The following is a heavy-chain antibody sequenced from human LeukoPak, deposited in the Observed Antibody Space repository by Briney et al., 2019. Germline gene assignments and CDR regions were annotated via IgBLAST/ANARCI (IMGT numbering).Heavy chain of an antibody. D-gene: IGHD3-10*01. J-gene: IGHJ4*02. Sequence: GGSLRLSCAASGFTHSSYWMSWVRQAPGKGLEWVANIKQDGSEKYYVDSVKGRFTISRDNAKNSLYLQMNSLRAEDTAVYYCARDHGPLIYYGSGSYYQTLDYWGQGTLVTVSS. V-gene: IGHV3-7*01. CDR2: IKQDGSEK. CDR1: GFTHSSYW. CDR3: ARDHGPLIYYGSGSYYQTLDY.